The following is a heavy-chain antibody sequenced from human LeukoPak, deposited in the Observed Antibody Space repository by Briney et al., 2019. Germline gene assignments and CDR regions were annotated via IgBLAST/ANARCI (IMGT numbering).Heavy chain of an antibody. CDR3: ARGPDYYGSGLNYHFYMDV. CDR1: GGTFSSYA. D-gene: IGHD3-10*01. V-gene: IGHV1-69*05. CDR2: IIPVSATS. J-gene: IGHJ6*03. Sequence: ASVKVSCKASGGTFSSYAISWVRQAPGQGLEWMGGIIPVSATSNYAQKFQGRVTITTDKSASTAYMELSSLRSEDTAVYYCARGPDYYGSGLNYHFYMDVWGKGTTVTVSS.